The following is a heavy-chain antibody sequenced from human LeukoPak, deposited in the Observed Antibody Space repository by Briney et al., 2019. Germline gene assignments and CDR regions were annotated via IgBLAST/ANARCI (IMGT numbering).Heavy chain of an antibody. Sequence: GGSLRLSCAASGLTFNSYAMTWVRQAPGKGLEWVSSISSSSSYIYYADSVKGRFTISRDNAKNSLYLQMNRLRAEDTAVYYCARIVVVGIDYWGQGTLVTVSS. CDR2: ISSSSSYI. V-gene: IGHV3-21*01. CDR3: ARIVVVGIDY. J-gene: IGHJ4*02. CDR1: GLTFNSYA. D-gene: IGHD3-22*01.